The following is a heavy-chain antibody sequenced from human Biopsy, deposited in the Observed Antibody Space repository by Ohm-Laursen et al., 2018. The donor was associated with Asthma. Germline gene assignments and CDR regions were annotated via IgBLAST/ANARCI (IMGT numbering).Heavy chain of an antibody. CDR3: AKRRGYSGHDNDY. CDR2: ISYDGNHK. Sequence: SLRLSCAASGFTFSTYGMHWVRQAPGRGLEWVAVISYDGNHKFYEDSVKGRFTISRDNSKNTLYLQMNSLRTEDTAVYYCAKRRGYSGHDNDYWGQGTLVIVSS. D-gene: IGHD5-12*01. J-gene: IGHJ4*02. CDR1: GFTFSTYG. V-gene: IGHV3-30*18.